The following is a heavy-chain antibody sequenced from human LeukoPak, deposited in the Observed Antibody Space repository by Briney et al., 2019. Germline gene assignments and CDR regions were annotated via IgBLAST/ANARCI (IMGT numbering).Heavy chain of an antibody. CDR1: GFTFSSYS. J-gene: IGHJ4*02. D-gene: IGHD6-13*01. CDR2: ISSSSSYI. CDR3: ARDKRDSSSWYLSGDVFDY. Sequence: GGSLRLSCAASGFTFSSYSMNWVRQAPGKGLEWVSSISSSSSYIYYADSVKGRFTISRDNAKNSLYLQMNSLRAEDTAVYYCARDKRDSSSWYLSGDVFDYWGQGTLVTVSS. V-gene: IGHV3-21*01.